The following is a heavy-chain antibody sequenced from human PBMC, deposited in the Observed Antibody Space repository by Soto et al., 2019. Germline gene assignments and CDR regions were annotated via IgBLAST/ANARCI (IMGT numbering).Heavy chain of an antibody. D-gene: IGHD2-21*01. CDR1: GGSLSDYF. CDR2: INHLGSI. J-gene: IGHJ6*03. Sequence: PSETLALTCVVXGGSLSDYFWSWIRQPPGMALEWIGEINHLGSINYNPSLKSRVTMSVDTSKNQFSLTLNSVTAADTATYYCARGGISHWAYFYYMDVWDRGTTVT. V-gene: IGHV4-34*01. CDR3: ARGGISHWAYFYYMDV.